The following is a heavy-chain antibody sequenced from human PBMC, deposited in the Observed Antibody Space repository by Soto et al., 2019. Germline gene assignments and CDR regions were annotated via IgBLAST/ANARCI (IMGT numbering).Heavy chain of an antibody. CDR2: IYYSGST. CDR1: GGSISSYY. V-gene: IGHV4-59*01. D-gene: IGHD3-3*01. Sequence: SETLSLTCTVSGGSISSYYWSWIRQPPGKGLEWIGYIYYSGSTNYNPSLKSRDTISVDTSKNQFSLKLSSVTAADTAVYYCARSDYYDFWSGYYFNAFDIWGQGTMVTVS. CDR3: ARSDYYDFWSGYYFNAFDI. J-gene: IGHJ3*02.